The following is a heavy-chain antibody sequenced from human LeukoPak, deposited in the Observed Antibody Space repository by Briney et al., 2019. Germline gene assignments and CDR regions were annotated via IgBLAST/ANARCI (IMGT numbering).Heavy chain of an antibody. J-gene: IGHJ4*02. CDR3: TRGGELVNF. D-gene: IGHD1-26*01. V-gene: IGHV4-61*02. CDR1: GVSVSSGNYY. Sequence: PSESLSLTCTVSGVSVSSGNYYWTWIRQPAGKRLEWIGRIYTSGSTNYNPSLKSRVTTSIDASKNQFSLRLTSVTAADTAVYYCTRGGELVNFWGQGTLVTVSS. CDR2: IYTSGST.